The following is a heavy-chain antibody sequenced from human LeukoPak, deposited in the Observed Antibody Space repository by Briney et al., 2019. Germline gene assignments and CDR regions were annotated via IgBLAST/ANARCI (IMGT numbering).Heavy chain of an antibody. V-gene: IGHV3-23*01. D-gene: IGHD2-2*01. CDR3: ARRGSTYSNWFFDL. CDR1: GFTFSSSA. Sequence: GGSLRLSCAASGFTFSSSAMSWVRQAPGKGLEWVSGISSSSSRTYYADSVKGHFTISRDNSKNTLYLQMHSLRAEDTALYYCARRGSTYSNWFFDLWGRGSLVTVSS. J-gene: IGHJ2*01. CDR2: ISSSSSRT.